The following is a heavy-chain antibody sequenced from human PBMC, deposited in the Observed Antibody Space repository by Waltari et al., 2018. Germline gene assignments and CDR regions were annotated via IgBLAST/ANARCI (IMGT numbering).Heavy chain of an antibody. D-gene: IGHD6-13*01. Sequence: QVQLQESGPGLVKPSETLSLTCTVSGGSISSHYWRWIRQPPGKGLEWIGYIYYSGGTNYTPTLKSRVTRSVDTSKNQFSLKLSAVTAADTAVYYCARGSVYSSYGMDVWGQGTTVTVSS. J-gene: IGHJ6*02. V-gene: IGHV4-59*11. CDR2: IYYSGGT. CDR1: GGSISSHY. CDR3: ARGSVYSSYGMDV.